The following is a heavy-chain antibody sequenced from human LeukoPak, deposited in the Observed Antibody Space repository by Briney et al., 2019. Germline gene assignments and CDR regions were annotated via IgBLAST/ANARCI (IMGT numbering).Heavy chain of an antibody. CDR2: ISPNSGDT. V-gene: IGHV1-2*02. CDR1: GYTFAGYY. Sequence: VASVKVSCKASGYTFAGYYIHWVRQAPGQGLEWMGWISPNSGDTNYAQKFQGRVTMTRDSSISTVYMELGRLRYDDTAVYYCAKVWDLPFDYWGQGTLVTVSS. J-gene: IGHJ4*02. D-gene: IGHD1-26*01. CDR3: AKVWDLPFDY.